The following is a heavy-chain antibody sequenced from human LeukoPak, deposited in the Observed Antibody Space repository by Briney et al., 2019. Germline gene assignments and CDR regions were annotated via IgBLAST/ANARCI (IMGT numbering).Heavy chain of an antibody. D-gene: IGHD3-9*01. Sequence: GGSLRLSCAASGFTFSSYGMHWVRQAPGKGLEWVAVISYDGSNKYYADSVKGRFTISRDNSKNTLYLQMNSLRAEDTAVYYCAKGTYYDILTGLGDYYYGMDVWGQGTTVTVSS. CDR1: GFTFSSYG. J-gene: IGHJ6*02. CDR2: ISYDGSNK. CDR3: AKGTYYDILTGLGDYYYGMDV. V-gene: IGHV3-30*18.